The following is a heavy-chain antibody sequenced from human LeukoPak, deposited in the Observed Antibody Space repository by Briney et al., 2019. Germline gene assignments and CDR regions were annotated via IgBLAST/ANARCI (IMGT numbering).Heavy chain of an antibody. D-gene: IGHD1-1*01. J-gene: IGHJ5*02. CDR2: VNQSGGS. V-gene: IGHV4-34*01. Sequence: SETLSLTCAVYGESFDSFYWNWVRQAPGKGLEWLGEVNQSGGSDYNPALESRVAISAEASKRQFSLKLISVTAADTAVYYCAVRLTTGRLGTATTWFDPWGQGTLVSVSS. CDR1: GESFDSFY. CDR3: AVRLTTGRLGTATTWFDP.